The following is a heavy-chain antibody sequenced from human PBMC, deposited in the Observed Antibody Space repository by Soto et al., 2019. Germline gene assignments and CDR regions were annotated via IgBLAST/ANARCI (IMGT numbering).Heavy chain of an antibody. CDR2: ISGSGGST. CDR3: AKVSCSSTSCYAADLYYFDY. V-gene: IGHV3-23*01. J-gene: IGHJ4*02. D-gene: IGHD2-2*01. CDR1: GFTFSSYA. Sequence: GGSLRLSCAASGFTFSSYAMSWVRQAPGKGLEWVSAISGSGGSTYYADSVKGRFTISRDNSKNTLYLQMNSLRAEDTAVYYCAKVSCSSTSCYAADLYYFDYWGQGTLVTVSS.